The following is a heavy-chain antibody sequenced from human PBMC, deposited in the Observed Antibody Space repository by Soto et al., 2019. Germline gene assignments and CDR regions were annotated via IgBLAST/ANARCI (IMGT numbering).Heavy chain of an antibody. V-gene: IGHV4-39*01. D-gene: IGHD3-22*01. J-gene: IGHJ5*02. Sequence: QLLLQESGPGLVKPSETLSLTCTVSGGAILDSTYYWAWIRQPPGKGLEWIGTIFYSGGTFYTPSLNSRVTMFVDTSKNQFSLKLTPVTAADTAVYFCARQATGYYYGWFDPWGQGTLVTVSS. CDR2: IFYSGGT. CDR3: ARQATGYYYGWFDP. CDR1: GGAILDSTYY.